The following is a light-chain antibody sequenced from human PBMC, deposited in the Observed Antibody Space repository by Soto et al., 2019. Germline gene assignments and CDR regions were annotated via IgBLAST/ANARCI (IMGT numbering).Light chain of an antibody. CDR2: KAS. CDR1: QSISNW. V-gene: IGKV1-5*03. CDR3: QQYSSYSGT. J-gene: IGKJ1*01. Sequence: DIQMTQSPSTLSASVGDRVTITCRASQSISNWLAWYQQKPWKAPKLLIYKASSLESGVPSRFRGSGSGTEFTLTISSLQPDDFATYYCQQYSSYSGTFGQGTKVEIK.